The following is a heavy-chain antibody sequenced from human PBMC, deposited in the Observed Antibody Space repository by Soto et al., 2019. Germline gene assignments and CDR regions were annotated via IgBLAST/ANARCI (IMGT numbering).Heavy chain of an antibody. D-gene: IGHD2-2*01. CDR2: MNPNSGNT. CDR1: GYTFTSYD. J-gene: IGHJ3*02. V-gene: IGHV1-8*01. Sequence: ASVKVSCKASGYTFTSYDINWVRQATGQGLEWIGWMNPNSGNTGYAQKFQGRVTMTRNTSISTAYMELSSLRSEDTAVYYCVIEKVDCSSTSCYENAFDIWGQGTMVIVTS. CDR3: VIEKVDCSSTSCYENAFDI.